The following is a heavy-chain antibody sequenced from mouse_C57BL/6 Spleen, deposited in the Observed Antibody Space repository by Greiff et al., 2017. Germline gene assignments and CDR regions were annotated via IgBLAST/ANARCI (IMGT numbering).Heavy chain of an antibody. D-gene: IGHD2-4*01. CDR2: IWRGGST. V-gene: IGHV2-5*01. CDR1: GFSLTSYG. CDR3: AKNYDDDYAMDY. J-gene: IGHJ4*01. Sequence: VQLQESGPGLVQPSQSLSITCTVSGFSLTSYGVHWVRQSPGKGLEWLGVIWRGGSTDYNAAFMSRLSITKDNSKSQVFFKMNSLQADDTAIYYCAKNYDDDYAMDYWGQGTAVTVSS.